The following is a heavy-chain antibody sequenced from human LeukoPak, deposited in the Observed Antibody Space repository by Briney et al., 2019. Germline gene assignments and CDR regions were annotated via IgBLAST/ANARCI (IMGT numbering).Heavy chain of an antibody. J-gene: IGHJ5*02. CDR1: GGTFSNAW. D-gene: IGHD2-8*02. Sequence: PGGSLRLSCTASGGTFSNAWMHWVRQAPGKGREWVGRIKRKTDGGTTDFAAPVKGRFAISRDDSKNTLYLQMSSLKTEDTAVYYCSGQGSWGQGTLVTVSS. V-gene: IGHV3-15*01. CDR3: SGQGS. CDR2: IKRKTDGGTT.